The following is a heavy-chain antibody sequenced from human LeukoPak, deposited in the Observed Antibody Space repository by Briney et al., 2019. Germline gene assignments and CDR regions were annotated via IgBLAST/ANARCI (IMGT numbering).Heavy chain of an antibody. D-gene: IGHD2-2*02. V-gene: IGHV4-39*01. CDR2: IYYSGST. CDR3: ARHVGTCSSTSCYMGVDY. J-gene: IGHJ4*02. CDR1: GGSISSSSYY. Sequence: SETLSLTCTVSGGSISSSSYYWGWIRQPPGKGLEWIGSIYYSGSTYYNPSLKSRVTISVDTSKNQFSLKLSSVTAADTAVYYCARHVGTCSSTSCYMGVDYWGQGTLVTVSS.